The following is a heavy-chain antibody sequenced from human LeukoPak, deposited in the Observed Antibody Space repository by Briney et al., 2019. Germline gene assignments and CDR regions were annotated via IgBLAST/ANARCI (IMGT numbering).Heavy chain of an antibody. V-gene: IGHV3-48*03. D-gene: IGHD2-15*01. CDR3: ARDRRCGGSCYQFDP. CDR1: GFTFSSYE. J-gene: IGHJ5*02. CDR2: INVRSDSI. Sequence: QPGGSLRLSCAASGFTFSSYEMNWVRQAPGKGLEWVSYINVRSDSIYYADSVKGRFTISRDNAKNSLYLQMNSLRADDTAVYYCARDRRCGGSCYQFDPWGQGTLVTVSS.